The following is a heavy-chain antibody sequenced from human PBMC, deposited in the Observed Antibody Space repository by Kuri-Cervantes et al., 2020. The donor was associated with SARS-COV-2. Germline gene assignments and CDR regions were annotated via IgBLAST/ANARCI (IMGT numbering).Heavy chain of an antibody. Sequence: ASVKVSCKASGYTFTGYYMHWVRQAPGQGLEWMGWINPNSGGTNYAQKFQGRVTMTRDTSISTAYMELSRLRSDDTAVYYCARDLGDSSSSLELNYYYYYYMDVWGKGTTVTVSS. J-gene: IGHJ6*03. V-gene: IGHV1-2*02. D-gene: IGHD6-13*01. CDR3: ARDLGDSSSSLELNYYYYYYMDV. CDR2: INPNSGGT. CDR1: GYTFTGYY.